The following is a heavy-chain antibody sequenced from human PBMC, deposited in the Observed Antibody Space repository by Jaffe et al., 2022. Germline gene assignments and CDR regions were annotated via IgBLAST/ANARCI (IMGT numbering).Heavy chain of an antibody. CDR1: GFTFTSYA. CDR3: AKIAGSGVLSYFDY. CDR2: ISGGGGST. D-gene: IGHD3-10*01. J-gene: IGHJ4*02. Sequence: EVQLLESGGGLVQPGGSLRLSCAASGFTFTSYAMSWVRQAPGKGLEWVSVISGGGGSTYYADSVKGRFTISRDNSKNTLYLQMNSLRAEDTAVYYCAKIAGSGVLSYFDYWGQGTLVTVSS. V-gene: IGHV3-23*01.